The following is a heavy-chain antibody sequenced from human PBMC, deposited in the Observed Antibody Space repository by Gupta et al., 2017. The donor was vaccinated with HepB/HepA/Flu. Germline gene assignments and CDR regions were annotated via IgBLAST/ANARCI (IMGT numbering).Heavy chain of an antibody. Sequence: EVQLLDYGGGLLQPGGSLRLSCAASGFIFSDYAMHWARQAPGKGLEWVSTISRSGATTYYADSVKGRFIVSRDNSKNTLSLEMNSLRAEDTAVYYCAKGRLWTTENYFDYWGQGTLVTVSS. V-gene: IGHV3-23*01. CDR1: GFIFSDYA. D-gene: IGHD1-1*01. CDR2: ISRSGATT. CDR3: AKGRLWTTENYFDY. J-gene: IGHJ4*02.